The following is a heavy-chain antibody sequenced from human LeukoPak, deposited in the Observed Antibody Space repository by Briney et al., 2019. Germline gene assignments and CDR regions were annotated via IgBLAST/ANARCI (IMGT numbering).Heavy chain of an antibody. Sequence: SETLSLTCTVSGGSISSSSYYWGWIRQPPGKGLEWLGSIYYSGSTYYNPSLKSRAIISIDTSKKQFSLKLSSVTAADTADYYCARLLPRTGTTAYYFHNDMDVWGKGTTVTISS. V-gene: IGHV4-39*07. CDR1: GGSISSSSYY. CDR3: ARLLPRTGTTAYYFHNDMDV. D-gene: IGHD1-1*01. CDR2: IYYSGST. J-gene: IGHJ6*03.